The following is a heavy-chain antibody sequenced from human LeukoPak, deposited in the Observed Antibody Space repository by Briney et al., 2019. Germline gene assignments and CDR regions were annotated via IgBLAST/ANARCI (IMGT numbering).Heavy chain of an antibody. V-gene: IGHV3-48*03. D-gene: IGHD3-10*01. CDR3: ASIFYGSGRALDY. CDR1: GFTFSSYE. J-gene: IGHJ4*02. CDR2: ISSSGSTI. Sequence: PGGSLRLSCAASGFTFSSYEMNWVRQAPGKGLEWVSYISSSGSTIYYADSVKGRFTISRDNAKNSLYLQMNSLRAEDTAVYYCASIFYGSGRALDYWGQGTLVTVSS.